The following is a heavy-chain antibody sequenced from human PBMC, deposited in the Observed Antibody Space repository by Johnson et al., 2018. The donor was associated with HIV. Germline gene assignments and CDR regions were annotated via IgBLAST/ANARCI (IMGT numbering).Heavy chain of an antibody. CDR3: ARGVKQQLSVVDAFDI. V-gene: IGHV3-30*02. CDR2: IRYDGSNK. J-gene: IGHJ3*02. CDR1: GFTFSTYG. Sequence: QMLLVESGGGVVQPGRSLRLSCAASGFTFSTYGMHWVRQAPGKGLEWVAFIRYDGSNKYYADSVKGRFTISRDNSKNRLYLQMNSLRAEDTAVYFCARGVKQQLSVVDAFDIWGQGTMVTVSS. D-gene: IGHD6-13*01.